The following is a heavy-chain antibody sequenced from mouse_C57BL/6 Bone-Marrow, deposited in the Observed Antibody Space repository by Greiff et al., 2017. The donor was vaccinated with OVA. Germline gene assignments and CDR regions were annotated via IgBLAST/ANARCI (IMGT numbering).Heavy chain of an antibody. V-gene: IGHV1-81*01. CDR2: IYPRSGTA. J-gene: IGHJ3*01. Sequence: VQLQESGAGLARPGASVKLSCKASGYTFTSYGISWMKQRTGQGLEWIGEIYPRSGTAYYTEKIKGKATLTAAKSYSTAYMELRSLTSEDSAVYFCAREGFAYWGQGTLVTVSA. CDR1: GYTFTSYG. CDR3: AREGFAY.